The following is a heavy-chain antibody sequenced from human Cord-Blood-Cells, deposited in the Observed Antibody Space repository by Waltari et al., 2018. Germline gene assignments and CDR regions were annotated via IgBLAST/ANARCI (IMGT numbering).Heavy chain of an antibody. Sequence: QVQLQQWGAGPLKTSETMSLTCAVYGGSCSGYYWSWIRQPTGKGLEWIGEINHSGSTNYNPSLKSRVTISVDTSKNQFSLKLSSVTAADTAVYYCARRGPDYYDSSGYYFDYWGQGTLVTVSS. J-gene: IGHJ4*02. CDR2: INHSGST. V-gene: IGHV4-34*01. CDR3: ARRGPDYYDSSGYYFDY. CDR1: GGSCSGYY. D-gene: IGHD3-22*01.